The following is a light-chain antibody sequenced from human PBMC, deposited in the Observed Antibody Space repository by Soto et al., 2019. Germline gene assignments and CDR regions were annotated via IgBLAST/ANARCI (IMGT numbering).Light chain of an antibody. CDR1: SSGVGGDNF. J-gene: IGLJ1*01. V-gene: IGLV2-11*01. CDR3: LSNAPSYTDG. Sequence: QAVLPQPRSVSGSPGQSVTISCTGTSSGVGGDNFVSWYQHHPGKGPKLIVYNVIQRPSGVPDRFSASKADNTASLTISVPQAADEADYYRLSNAPSYTDGFGPGTMGTVL. CDR2: NVI.